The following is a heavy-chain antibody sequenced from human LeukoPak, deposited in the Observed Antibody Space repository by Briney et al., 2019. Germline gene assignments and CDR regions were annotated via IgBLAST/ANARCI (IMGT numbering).Heavy chain of an antibody. Sequence: GGSLRLSCAASGFTFSSYAMHWVRQAPGKGLEWVAFIRYDGSNKYYADSVKGRFTISRDNSKNTLYLQMNSLRAEDTAVYYCAKDLGYSSGWYPAFDIWGQGTMVTVSS. CDR2: IRYDGSNK. J-gene: IGHJ3*02. CDR1: GFTFSSYA. V-gene: IGHV3-30*02. D-gene: IGHD6-19*01. CDR3: AKDLGYSSGWYPAFDI.